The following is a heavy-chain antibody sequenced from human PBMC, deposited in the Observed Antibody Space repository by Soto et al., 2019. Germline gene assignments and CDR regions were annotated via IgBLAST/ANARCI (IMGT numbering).Heavy chain of an antibody. V-gene: IGHV1-2*02. CDR3: ARSLSTFGGRPDS. CDR2: INPNSGDT. Sequence: ASVKVSCNASGYTFTGYYMHWVRQAPGQGLEWMGWINPNSGDTKYAQKFQGRVTMTRDTSTRTAYMEVSRLTSDDTAVYYCARSLSTFGGRPDSWGQGTLVTVSS. D-gene: IGHD6-6*01. J-gene: IGHJ4*02. CDR1: GYTFTGYY.